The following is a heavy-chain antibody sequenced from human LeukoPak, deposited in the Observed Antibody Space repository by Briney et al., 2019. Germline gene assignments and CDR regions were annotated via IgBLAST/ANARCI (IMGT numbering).Heavy chain of an antibody. CDR3: ARGYYHFDY. V-gene: IGHV5-51*01. CDR1: GYSFTSYW. J-gene: IGHJ4*02. D-gene: IGHD3-22*01. CDR2: ICPGDSDR. Sequence: GESLKISCKGAGYSFTSYWSGWVRQMPGKGVEWMGIICPGDSDRRYSPSFQGQVPISADKSISTAYLQWSSLKASDTAMYYCARGYYHFDYWGQGTLVTVSS.